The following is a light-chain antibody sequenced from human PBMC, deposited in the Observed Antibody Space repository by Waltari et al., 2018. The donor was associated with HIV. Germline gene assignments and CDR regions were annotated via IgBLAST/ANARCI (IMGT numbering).Light chain of an antibody. CDR3: QLYYDGAWV. V-gene: IGLV5-37*01. J-gene: IGLJ3*02. Sequence: QPVLTQPPSSSASPGDSARLTRTLPTDVTVDTHDIYWYQPKPGSPPRYLHHYYSDSDKGQGSVVPIRFSGSKDASANTGILLISGLQSDDEAEYYCQLYYDGAWVCCGRTKLTVL. CDR2: YYSDSDK. CDR1: TDVTVDTHD.